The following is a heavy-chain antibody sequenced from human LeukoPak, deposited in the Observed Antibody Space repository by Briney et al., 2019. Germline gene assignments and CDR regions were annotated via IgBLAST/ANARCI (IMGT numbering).Heavy chain of an antibody. CDR3: ARVRYYDFWSGYYRQDWFDP. Sequence: SETLSLTCTVSGYSISSGYYWGWIRPPPGKGREGIGSIYHSGSTYYNPSLKSRVTISVDTSKTQFSLKLSSVTAADTAVYYCARVRYYDFWSGYYRQDWFDPWGQGTLVTVSS. V-gene: IGHV4-38-2*02. J-gene: IGHJ5*02. D-gene: IGHD3-3*01. CDR2: IYHSGST. CDR1: GYSISSGYY.